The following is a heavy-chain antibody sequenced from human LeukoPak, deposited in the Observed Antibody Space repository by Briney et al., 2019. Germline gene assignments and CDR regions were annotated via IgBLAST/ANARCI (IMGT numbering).Heavy chain of an antibody. V-gene: IGHV4-59*01. J-gene: IGHJ4*02. CDR1: GGSISNYY. Sequence: SETLSLTCTVSGGSISNYYWSWIRQPPGKGLEWIGYIYYSGSTNYHPSLKSRVTLSVDTSKNQFSLKLSSVTAADTAVYYCVRGGPPTVTRLDYWGQGTLVTVSS. CDR2: IYYSGST. D-gene: IGHD4-17*01. CDR3: VRGGPPTVTRLDY.